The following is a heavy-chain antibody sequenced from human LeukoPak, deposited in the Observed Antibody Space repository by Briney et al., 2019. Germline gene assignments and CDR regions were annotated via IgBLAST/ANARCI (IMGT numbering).Heavy chain of an antibody. J-gene: IGHJ4*02. CDR3: ARGGLWFSSYFDY. CDR1: GGSISSGDYY. CDR2: INHSGST. D-gene: IGHD5-18*01. Sequence: PSETLSLTCTVSGGSISSGDYYWSWIRQPPGKGLEWIGEINHSGSTNYNPSLKSRVTISVDTSKNQFSLKLSSVTAADTAVYYCARGGLWFSSYFDYWGQGTLVTVSS. V-gene: IGHV4-39*07.